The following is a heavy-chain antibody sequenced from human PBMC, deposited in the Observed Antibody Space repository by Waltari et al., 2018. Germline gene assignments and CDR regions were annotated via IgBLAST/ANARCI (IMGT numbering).Heavy chain of an antibody. CDR3: ARDQSVAYYDSSGYYFDY. Sequence: QVQLQQWGAGLLKPSETLSLTCAVYGGSFSGYYWSWIRQPPGEGLEWIGEINHSGSTNYNPSLKSRVTISVDTSKNQFSLKLSSVTAADTAVYYCARDQSVAYYDSSGYYFDYWGQGTLVTVSS. J-gene: IGHJ4*02. CDR1: GGSFSGYY. CDR2: INHSGST. V-gene: IGHV4-34*01. D-gene: IGHD3-22*01.